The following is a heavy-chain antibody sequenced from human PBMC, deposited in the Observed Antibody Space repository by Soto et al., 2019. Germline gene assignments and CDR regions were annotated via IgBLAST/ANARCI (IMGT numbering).Heavy chain of an antibody. CDR2: ISSSSSYI. V-gene: IGHV3-21*01. D-gene: IGHD2-2*01. J-gene: IGHJ4*02. Sequence: GESLKISCAASGFTFSSYSMNWVRQAPGKGLEWVSSISSSSSYIYYADSVKGRFTISRDNAKNSLYLQMNSLRAEDTAVYYCARVSYCSSTSCYGTIDYWGQGTLVTVSS. CDR3: ARVSYCSSTSCYGTIDY. CDR1: GFTFSSYS.